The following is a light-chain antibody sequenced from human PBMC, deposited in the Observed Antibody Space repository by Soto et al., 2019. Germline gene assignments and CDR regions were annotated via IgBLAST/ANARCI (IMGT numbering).Light chain of an antibody. J-gene: IGKJ4*01. V-gene: IGKV1-13*02. CDR3: QQFDSYPPT. CDR1: QGLGSA. Sequence: AIQLTQSPSSLSASVGDRVTISCRASQGLGSALAWYQQLPGRAPKLLIYDASSLKSGVPSRFSGSSSGTDFTLTISSLQPEDLATDDCQQFDSYPPTFGGGTKVEIK. CDR2: DAS.